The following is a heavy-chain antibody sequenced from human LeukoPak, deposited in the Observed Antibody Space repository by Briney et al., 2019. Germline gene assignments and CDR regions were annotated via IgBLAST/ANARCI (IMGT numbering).Heavy chain of an antibody. J-gene: IGHJ6*03. CDR3: ARMSHRIDYYMDV. Sequence: ASVKVSCKASGCTFTGYYMHWVRQAPGQGLEWMGWINPNSGGTNYAQKFQGRVTMTRDTSISTAYMELSRLRSDDTAVYYCARMSHRIDYYMDVWGKGTTVTVSS. CDR1: GCTFTGYY. V-gene: IGHV1-2*02. CDR2: INPNSGGT. D-gene: IGHD2/OR15-2a*01.